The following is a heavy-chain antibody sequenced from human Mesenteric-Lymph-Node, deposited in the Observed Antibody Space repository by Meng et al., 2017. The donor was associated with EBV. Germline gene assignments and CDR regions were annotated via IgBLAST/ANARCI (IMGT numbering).Heavy chain of an antibody. J-gene: IGHJ4*02. CDR2: IPHSRKT. CDR3: ARSPGWYSLDY. D-gene: IGHD6-19*01. Sequence: VHHRESGPGLVKASETLSLPCAVSRDSISTSRWWGWVRQSPGKGLGWIGEIPHSRKTPYNPSLKNRVTISADKSKNQFSLKLNSVTAADTAVYYCARSPGWYSLDYWGQGTLVTVPS. V-gene: IGHV4-4*02. CDR1: RDSISTSRW.